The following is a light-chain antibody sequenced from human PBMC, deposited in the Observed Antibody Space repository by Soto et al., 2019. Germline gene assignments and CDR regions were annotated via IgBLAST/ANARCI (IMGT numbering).Light chain of an antibody. CDR3: QQTYNTPLT. CDR1: QTISTW. CDR2: DAS. V-gene: IGKV1-39*01. Sequence: DIQATQSPSTLSESVGDRVTITCRASQTISTWMARCQQKPGKAPKLLIYDASTLESGVPSRFSGSGSGTDFTLTINSLQREDFATYYCQQTYNTPLTFGGGTKVAIK. J-gene: IGKJ4*01.